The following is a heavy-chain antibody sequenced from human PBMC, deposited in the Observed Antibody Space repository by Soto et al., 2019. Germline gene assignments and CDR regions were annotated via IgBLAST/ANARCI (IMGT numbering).Heavy chain of an antibody. Sequence: SETLSLTCTVSGGSISSYYWSWIRQPPGKGLEWIGYIYYSGSTNYNPSLKSRVTISVDTSKNQFSLQLSSVTAADTAVYYCARDDSAVAAQGWHAFDIWGQGTMVTVSS. D-gene: IGHD6-19*01. J-gene: IGHJ3*02. CDR3: ARDDSAVAAQGWHAFDI. V-gene: IGHV4-59*01. CDR2: IYYSGST. CDR1: GGSISSYY.